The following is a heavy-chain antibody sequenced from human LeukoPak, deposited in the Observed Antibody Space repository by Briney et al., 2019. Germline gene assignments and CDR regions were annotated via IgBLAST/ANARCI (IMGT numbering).Heavy chain of an antibody. J-gene: IGHJ4*02. Sequence: PGGSLRLSCAASGFDFSTYAMSWVRQAPGKGLEWVANIKKDGSEKFYVDSVRGRFTISRDNAKTSLYLQMISLRAEDTAVYYCARHLSGVTGYTYGRGIDYWGQGTLVSVSS. D-gene: IGHD5-18*01. CDR1: GFDFSTYA. CDR2: IKKDGSEK. V-gene: IGHV3-7*01. CDR3: ARHLSGVTGYTYGRGIDY.